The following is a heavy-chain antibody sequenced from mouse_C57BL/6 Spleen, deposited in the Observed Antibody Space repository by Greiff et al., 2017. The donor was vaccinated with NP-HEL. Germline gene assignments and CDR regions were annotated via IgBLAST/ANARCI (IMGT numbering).Heavy chain of an antibody. Sequence: QVQLQQSGAELVRPGASVTLSCKASGYTFTDYEMHWVKQTPVHGLEWIGAIDPETGGTAYNQKFKGKAILTADKSASTAYMELRSLTSEDSAVYYCTREDYSNPGFAYWGQGTLVTFSA. J-gene: IGHJ3*01. D-gene: IGHD2-5*01. V-gene: IGHV1-15*01. CDR2: IDPETGGT. CDR1: GYTFTDYE. CDR3: TREDYSNPGFAY.